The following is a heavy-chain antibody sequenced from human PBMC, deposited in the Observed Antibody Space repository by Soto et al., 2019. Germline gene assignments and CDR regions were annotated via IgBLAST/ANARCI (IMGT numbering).Heavy chain of an antibody. CDR3: AREGGDIVQMVYALPWY. CDR1: GYTFTDYY. CDR2: INPNSGAT. D-gene: IGHD2-8*01. Sequence: ASVKVSCKASGYTFTDYYMHWVRQAPGQGLEWMGWINPNSGATSYAQRFQGRVTMTRDTSISTAYMELSRLTSDDTAVYYCAREGGDIVQMVYALPWYWGQGTLVTVS. V-gene: IGHV1-2*02. J-gene: IGHJ4*02.